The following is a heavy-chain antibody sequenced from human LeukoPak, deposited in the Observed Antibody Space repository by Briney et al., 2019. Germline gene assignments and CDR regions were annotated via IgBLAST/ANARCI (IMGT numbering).Heavy chain of an antibody. J-gene: IGHJ3*02. CDR3: ARAGWYELPRYAFDI. V-gene: IGHV1-18*04. CDR2: ISAYNGYT. D-gene: IGHD6-19*01. CDR1: GYTFTGYY. Sequence: ASVKVSCKASGYTFTGYYMHWVRQAPGQGLEWTGWISAYNGYTNYAQKLQGRVTITTDTSTSTAYMELRSLRSDDTAVYYCARAGWYELPRYAFDIWGQGTMVTVSS.